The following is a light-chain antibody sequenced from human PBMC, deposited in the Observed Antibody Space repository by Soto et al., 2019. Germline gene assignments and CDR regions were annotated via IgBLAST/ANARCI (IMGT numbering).Light chain of an antibody. CDR1: QSIRNW. CDR3: QHYNAFPWP. V-gene: IGKV1-5*01. J-gene: IGKJ1*01. Sequence: DIQMTQSPSTLSASVGDRVTITCRASQSIRNWLAWYQDKPGKAPKLLIYGASSLESGVPSRFSGSGSGTEFTLTIGGLQPDDVATDDCQHYNAFPWPFGQGTKVESK. CDR2: GAS.